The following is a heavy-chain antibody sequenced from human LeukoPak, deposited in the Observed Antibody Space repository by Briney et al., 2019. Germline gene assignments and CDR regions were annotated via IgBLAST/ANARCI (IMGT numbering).Heavy chain of an antibody. D-gene: IGHD5-12*01. CDR3: AKAFSAYENWPPNWFDP. CDR2: ISGCGAGT. V-gene: IGHV3-23*01. Sequence: GGSLRLSCAACGFTFSTYAMHCVPHAPGKALEWVSAISGCGAGTYYADPEKGRLTISRDNSKNTLYLQMSSQRAEVAAVYYCAKAFSAYENWPPNWFDPWGQGTLVTVSS. J-gene: IGHJ5*02. CDR1: GFTFSTYA.